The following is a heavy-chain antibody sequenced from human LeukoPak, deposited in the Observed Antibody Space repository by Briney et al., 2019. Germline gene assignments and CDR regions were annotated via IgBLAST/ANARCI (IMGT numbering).Heavy chain of an antibody. CDR2: ISYDGSNK. CDR1: GFTFSSYA. Sequence: PGGSLRLSCAASGFTFSSYAMHWVRQAPGKGLEWVAVISYDGSNKYYADSVKGRFTISRDNSKNTLYLQMNGLRAEDTAVYYCARPTYYYDSSGYPLTSDAFDIWGQGTMVTVSS. CDR3: ARPTYYYDSSGYPLTSDAFDI. D-gene: IGHD3-22*01. J-gene: IGHJ3*02. V-gene: IGHV3-30-3*01.